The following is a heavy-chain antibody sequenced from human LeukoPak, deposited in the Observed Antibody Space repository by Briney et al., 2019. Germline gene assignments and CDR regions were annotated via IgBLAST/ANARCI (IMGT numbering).Heavy chain of an antibody. CDR1: GGTFSSYA. D-gene: IGHD3-3*01. Sequence: GSSVKVSCKASGGTFSSYAISWVRQAPGQGLEWMGGIIPIFGTANYAQKFQGRVTITADESTSTAYMELSGLRSEDTAVYYCASFSYYDFWSGYSWFDPWGQGTLVTVSS. CDR2: IIPIFGTA. CDR3: ASFSYYDFWSGYSWFDP. J-gene: IGHJ5*02. V-gene: IGHV1-69*01.